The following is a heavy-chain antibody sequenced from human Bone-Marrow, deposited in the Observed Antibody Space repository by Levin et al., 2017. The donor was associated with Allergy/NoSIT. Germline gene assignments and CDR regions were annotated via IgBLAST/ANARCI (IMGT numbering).Heavy chain of an antibody. CDR3: AKDLYGDYVIDY. CDR2: ISGSDDNT. Sequence: PGGSLRLSCAASGFTFSSYAMSWVRQAPGKGLEWVSTISGSDDNTYYADSVKGRFTISRDNSKNTLYLQMNSLRAEDTAVYYCAKDLYGDYVIDYWGQGTLVTVSS. J-gene: IGHJ4*02. D-gene: IGHD4-17*01. CDR1: GFTFSSYA. V-gene: IGHV3-23*01.